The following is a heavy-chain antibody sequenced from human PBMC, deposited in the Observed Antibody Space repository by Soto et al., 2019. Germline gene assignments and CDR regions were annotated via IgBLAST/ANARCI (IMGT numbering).Heavy chain of an antibody. CDR2: ISYSGST. CDR1: GGAISIDSYY. Sequence: PSETLSLTRTVSGGAISIDSYYWCGERYSPEKGLEWIASISYSGSTYYTPTLKSRLIISVDTSKSQFSLKLSSVTAADPAVYYCARLNGYCIRGSCHGHYAMDVWGLGTTVT. CDR3: ARLNGYCIRGSCHGHYAMDV. J-gene: IGHJ6*02. V-gene: IGHV4-39*01. D-gene: IGHD2-15*01.